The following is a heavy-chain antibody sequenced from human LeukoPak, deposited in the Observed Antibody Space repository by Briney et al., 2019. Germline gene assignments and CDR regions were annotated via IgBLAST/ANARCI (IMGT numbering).Heavy chain of an antibody. CDR1: GFTHSTSP. V-gene: IGHV3-21*01. Sequence: GESLRLSCAASGFTHSTSPMNWVRQAPGKGLEGVSSISSSGDHIHHADSVKGRFTISRDNAKHSLYLQMDSLRAEDTALYYCVRIPNSAHFPNWFDPWGQGTLVTVSS. D-gene: IGHD2/OR15-2a*01. CDR2: ISSSGDHI. J-gene: IGHJ5*02. CDR3: VRIPNSAHFPNWFDP.